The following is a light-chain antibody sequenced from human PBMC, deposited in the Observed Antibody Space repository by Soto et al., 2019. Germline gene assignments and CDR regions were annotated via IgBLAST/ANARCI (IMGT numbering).Light chain of an antibody. CDR1: SGHSTYA. CDR2: LEGSGAY. V-gene: IGLV4-60*03. CDR3: ETWDSNTHV. J-gene: IGLJ2*01. Sequence: QPVLTQSSSASASLGSSVKLTCTLSSGHSTYAVAWHQRQPGKAPRFLMQLEGSGAYNRGSGVPARFSGSRSGADRYLTISNLQSEDEADYICETWDSNTHVFGGGTKLTVL.